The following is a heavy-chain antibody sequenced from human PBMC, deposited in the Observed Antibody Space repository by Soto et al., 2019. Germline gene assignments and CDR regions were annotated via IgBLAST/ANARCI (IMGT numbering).Heavy chain of an antibody. D-gene: IGHD3-3*01. CDR3: ARVPPYYDFWSGYYSWFDP. V-gene: IGHV1-8*01. Sequence: ASVKVSCKASGYTFTSYDSNWVRQASGQGLEWMGWMNPNSGNTGYAQKFQGRVTMTRNTSISTAYMELSSLRSEDTAVYYCARVPPYYDFWSGYYSWFDPWGQGTLVTVSS. CDR2: MNPNSGNT. J-gene: IGHJ5*02. CDR1: GYTFTSYD.